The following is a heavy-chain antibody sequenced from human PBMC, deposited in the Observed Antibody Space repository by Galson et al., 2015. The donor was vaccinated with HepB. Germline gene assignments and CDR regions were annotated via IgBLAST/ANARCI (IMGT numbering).Heavy chain of an antibody. D-gene: IGHD2-2*01. CDR3: ASGYCSSTSCYLYYFDY. V-gene: IGHV3-21*01. J-gene: IGHJ4*02. CDR2: ISSSSSYI. Sequence: SLRLSCAASGFTFSSYSMNWVRQAPGKGLEWVSSISSSSSYIYYADSVKGRFTISRDNAKNSLYLQMSSLRAEDTAVYYCASGYCSSTSCYLYYFDYWGQGTLVTVSS. CDR1: GFTFSSYS.